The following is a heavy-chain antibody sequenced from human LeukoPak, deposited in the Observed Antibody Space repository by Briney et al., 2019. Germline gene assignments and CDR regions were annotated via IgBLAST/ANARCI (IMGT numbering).Heavy chain of an antibody. J-gene: IGHJ4*02. CDR2: ISGSGGTT. CDR1: GSTFNTYA. D-gene: IGHD6-19*01. V-gene: IGHV3-23*01. CDR3: AKGTGSSGWYWFDY. Sequence: GGSLRLSCAASGSTFNTYAMSWVRQAPGKGLEWVSTISGSGGTTYYADSVKGRFTISRDNSKNTLYLQMNSLRAEDTAVYYCAKGTGSSGWYWFDYWGQGTLVAVSS.